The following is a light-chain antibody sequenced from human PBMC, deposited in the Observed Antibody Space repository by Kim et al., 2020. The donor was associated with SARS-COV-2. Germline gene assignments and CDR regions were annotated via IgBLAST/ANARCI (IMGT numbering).Light chain of an antibody. CDR1: SLRSYY. J-gene: IGLJ3*02. CDR3: DSRDSSGNHLV. CDR2: GKN. Sequence: SSELTQDPTVSVALGQTVRITCQGDSLRSYYASWYQQKPGQAPLLVMYGKNNWPSGIPDRFSGSSSGNTASLTITGAQAEDEADYYCDSRDSSGNHLVFGGGTKLTVL. V-gene: IGLV3-19*01.